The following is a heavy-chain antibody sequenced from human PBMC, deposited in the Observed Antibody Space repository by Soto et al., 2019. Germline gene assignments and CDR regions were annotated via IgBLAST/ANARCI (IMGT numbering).Heavy chain of an antibody. D-gene: IGHD2-2*01. CDR2: INPSGGST. Sequence: QVQLVQSGAEVKKPGASVKVSCKASGYTFTSYYMHWVRQAPGQGLEWMGIINPSGGSTSYAQEXXXXCHXXXDTCTSTVDRXXGXLXXEGPDVCYWAGDQAKDMVLGPGAAGRWGEYYGRDVWGQGTTVTVSS. CDR1: GYTFTSYY. V-gene: IGHV1-46*01. J-gene: IGHJ6*02. CDR3: AGDQAKDMVLGPGAAGRWGEYYGRDV.